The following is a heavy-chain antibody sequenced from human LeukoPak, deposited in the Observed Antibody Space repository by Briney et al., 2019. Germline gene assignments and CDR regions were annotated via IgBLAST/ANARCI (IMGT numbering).Heavy chain of an antibody. CDR2: ISNNGGYT. J-gene: IGHJ5*02. D-gene: IGHD5-12*01. Sequence: GGSLRLSCAASGFTFSSSAMSWVRQAPGKGLEWVSAISNNGGYTYYADSVQGRFTISRDNSKNTLYLQMSSLRAEDTAVYYCVKDNRGFPHGTLYIWFDPWGQGTLVTVSS. V-gene: IGHV3-23*01. CDR3: VKDNRGFPHGTLYIWFDP. CDR1: GFTFSSSA.